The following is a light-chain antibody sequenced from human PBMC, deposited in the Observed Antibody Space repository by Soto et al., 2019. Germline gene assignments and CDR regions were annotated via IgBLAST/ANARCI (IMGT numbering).Light chain of an antibody. CDR3: LQHNSYPPT. CDR2: AAS. J-gene: IGKJ4*01. CDR1: QGIGSA. V-gene: IGKV1-17*01. Sequence: DIQMTQSPSSLSASVGDRVTITCRASQGIGSALGWYQQKPRKAPKRLIYAASSLQSGVPSRFSGSGSGTEFTLTVSSLQPEDVATYYCLQHNSYPPTFGGGTQVEIK.